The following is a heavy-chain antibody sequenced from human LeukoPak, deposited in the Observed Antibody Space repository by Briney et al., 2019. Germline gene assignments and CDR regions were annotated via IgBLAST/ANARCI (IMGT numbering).Heavy chain of an antibody. CDR3: ARALEWGSYRYSYYFDY. Sequence: GSLRLSCAASGFTVSSNYMSWVRQAPGKGLEWVSVIYSGGSTYYADSVKGRFTISRDNSKNTLYLQMNSLRAEDTAVYYCARALEWGSYRYSYYFDYWGQGTLVTVSS. CDR1: GFTVSSNY. CDR2: IYSGGST. J-gene: IGHJ4*02. D-gene: IGHD3-16*02. V-gene: IGHV3-66*01.